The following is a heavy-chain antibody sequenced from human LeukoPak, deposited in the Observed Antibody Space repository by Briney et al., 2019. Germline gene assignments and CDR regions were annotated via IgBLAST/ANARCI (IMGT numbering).Heavy chain of an antibody. D-gene: IGHD3-10*01. CDR2: IRSKAYGGTT. J-gene: IGHJ4*02. Sequence: GGSLRLSCTASGFTFGDYAMSWFRQAPGKGLEWVGFIRSKAYGGTTEYAASVKGRFTISRDDSKSIAYLQMNSLKTEDTAVYYCTRDGWFGELGDFDYWGQGTLVTVSS. CDR1: GFTFGDYA. CDR3: TRDGWFGELGDFDY. V-gene: IGHV3-49*03.